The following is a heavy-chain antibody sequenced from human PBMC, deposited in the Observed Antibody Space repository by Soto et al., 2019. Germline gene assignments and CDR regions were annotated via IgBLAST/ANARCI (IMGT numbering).Heavy chain of an antibody. CDR2: ISYDGSNK. CDR3: ARGRYSRHLDY. Sequence: GGSLRLSSAASGFTFSSYAMHWVRQAPGKGLEWVAVISYDGSNKYYADSVKGRFTISRDNSKNTLYLQMNSLRAEDTAVYYCARGRYSRHLDYWGQGTLVTVSS. CDR1: GFTFSSYA. D-gene: IGHD6-13*01. J-gene: IGHJ4*02. V-gene: IGHV3-30-3*01.